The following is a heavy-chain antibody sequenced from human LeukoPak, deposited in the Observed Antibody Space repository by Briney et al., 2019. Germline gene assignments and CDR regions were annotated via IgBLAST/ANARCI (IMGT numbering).Heavy chain of an antibody. V-gene: IGHV1-46*01. Sequence: ASVKVSCKASGYTFTSYYMHWVRQAPGQGLEWMGIINPSGGSTSYAQKFQGRVTMTRDMSTSTVYMELSSLRSEGTAVYYCARDSFDIVVVPAPWRTLNWFDPWGQGTLVTVSS. CDR1: GYTFTSYY. J-gene: IGHJ5*02. D-gene: IGHD2-2*01. CDR3: ARDSFDIVVVPAPWRTLNWFDP. CDR2: INPSGGST.